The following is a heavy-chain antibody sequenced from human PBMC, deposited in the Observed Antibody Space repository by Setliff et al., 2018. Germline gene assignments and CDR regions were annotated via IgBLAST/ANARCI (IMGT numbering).Heavy chain of an antibody. J-gene: IGHJ4*02. CDR3: ARTWYVAAAGHFDS. CDR1: GGSFSTYF. Sequence: SETLSLTCAVYGGSFSTYFSNWIRQPPGQGLEWITEVNHSGSTNYNPSLKSRVTISIETSKNQFSLNLSSVTAADTAVYYCARTWYVAAAGHFDSWGQGSPVTVSS. CDR2: VNHSGST. D-gene: IGHD6-13*01. V-gene: IGHV4-34*01.